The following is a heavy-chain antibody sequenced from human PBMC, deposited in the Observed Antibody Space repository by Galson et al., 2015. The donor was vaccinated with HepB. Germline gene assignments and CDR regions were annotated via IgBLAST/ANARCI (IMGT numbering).Heavy chain of an antibody. CDR2: ISYDGGNK. CDR3: ARAAHCSSTSCYNYYYYGMDV. CDR1: GFTFSSFA. D-gene: IGHD2-2*01. V-gene: IGHV3-30*04. Sequence: SLRLSCAASGFTFSSFAFHWVRQAPGKGLEWVAVISYDGGNKYYADSVKGQFTISRDNSKNTLYLQMDSLRAEDTAVYYCARAAHCSSTSCYNYYYYGMDVWGQGTTVTVSS. J-gene: IGHJ6*02.